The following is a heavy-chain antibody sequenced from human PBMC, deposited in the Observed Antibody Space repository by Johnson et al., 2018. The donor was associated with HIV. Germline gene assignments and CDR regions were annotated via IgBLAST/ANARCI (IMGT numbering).Heavy chain of an antibody. D-gene: IGHD1-26*01. CDR3: ARSPGIVGAKGDAFDI. CDR2: ISYDGRNK. CDR1: GFTFSSYA. V-gene: IGHV3-30-3*01. Sequence: QVQLVESGGGVVQPGRSLRLSCAASGFTFSSYAMHWVRQAPGKGLEWVAVISYDGRNKYYADSVKGRFTISRDNSKNTLYLQMNSLRAEDTAVYYCARSPGIVGAKGDAFDIWGQGTMVTVSS. J-gene: IGHJ3*02.